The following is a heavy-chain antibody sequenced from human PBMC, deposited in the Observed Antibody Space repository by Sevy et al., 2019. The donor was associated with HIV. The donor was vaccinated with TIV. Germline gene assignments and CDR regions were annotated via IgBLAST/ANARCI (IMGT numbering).Heavy chain of an antibody. CDR3: AKGITIFGVVDYFDY. D-gene: IGHD3-3*01. CDR1: GFTFSRNG. CDR2: ISYDGSNK. V-gene: IGHV3-30*18. J-gene: IGHJ4*02. Sequence: GGSLRLSCAASGFTFSRNGMHWVRQAPGKGLEWVAVISYDGSNKYYADSVKGRFTISRDNSKNTLYLQMNSLRAEDTAVYYCAKGITIFGVVDYFDYWGQGTLVTVSS.